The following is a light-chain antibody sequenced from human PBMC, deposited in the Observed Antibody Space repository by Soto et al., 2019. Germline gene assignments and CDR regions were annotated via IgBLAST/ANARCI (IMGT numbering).Light chain of an antibody. V-gene: IGKV3-15*01. CDR3: QQYNNWPLT. CDR2: GAS. Sequence: EIVMTQSPATLSVSPGERATLSCRASQSVSSNLAWYQQKPGQARRLLIYGASTRATGIPARFSGSESGTEFTLTISSLQSEDFAVYYCQQYNNWPLTFGGGTKVEIK. J-gene: IGKJ4*01. CDR1: QSVSSN.